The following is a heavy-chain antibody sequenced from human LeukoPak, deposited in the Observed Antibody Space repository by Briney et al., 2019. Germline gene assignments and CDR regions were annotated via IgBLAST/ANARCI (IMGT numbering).Heavy chain of an antibody. CDR2: MNPNSGNT. V-gene: IGHV1-8*01. J-gene: IGHJ5*02. D-gene: IGHD2-15*01. CDR1: GYTFTSYD. CDR3: ARELGYCSGGSCLKVFDP. Sequence: ASVKVSCKASGYTFTSYDINWVRQATGQGLEWMGWMNPNSGNTGYAQKFQGRVTMTRNTSISTAYMELSSLRSEDTAVYYCARELGYCSGGSCLKVFDPWGQGTLVTVSS.